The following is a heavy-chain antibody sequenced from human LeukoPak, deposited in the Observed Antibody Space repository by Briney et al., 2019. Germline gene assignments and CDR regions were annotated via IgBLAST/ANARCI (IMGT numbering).Heavy chain of an antibody. CDR2: SNPSGGST. CDR1: GYTFTSYY. J-gene: IGHJ4*02. Sequence: ASVKVSCKASGYTFTSYYMQWVRQAPGQRLEWMGISNPSGGSTSYAQKFQGRVTMTRDTSTSTVYMELSRLRSDDTAMYYGARDLLDVNIVATIPGYWGQGTLATVSS. CDR3: ARDLLDVNIVATIPGY. D-gene: IGHD5-12*01. V-gene: IGHV1-46*01.